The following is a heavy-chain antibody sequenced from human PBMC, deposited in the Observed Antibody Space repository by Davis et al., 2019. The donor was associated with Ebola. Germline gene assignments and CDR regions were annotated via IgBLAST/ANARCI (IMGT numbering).Heavy chain of an antibody. J-gene: IGHJ5*02. CDR2: ISGSGGST. D-gene: IGHD3-10*01. V-gene: IGHV3-23*01. CDR3: ARFEELHWFDP. CDR1: GFTFSSYA. Sequence: GESLKIPCAASGFTFSSYAMSWVRQAPGKGLEWVSAISGSGGSTYYADSVKGRFTISRDNAKNSLYLQMNSLRAEDTAVYYCARFEELHWFDPWGQGTLVTVSS.